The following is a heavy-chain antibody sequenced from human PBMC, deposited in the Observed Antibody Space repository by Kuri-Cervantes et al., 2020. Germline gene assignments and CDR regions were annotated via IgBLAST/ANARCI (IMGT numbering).Heavy chain of an antibody. CDR3: ARGKEVAAAGSFDY. CDR2: IKQDGSEK. V-gene: IGHV3-7*03. CDR1: GFTFSSYW. D-gene: IGHD6-13*01. Sequence: GGSLRLSCAASGFTFSSYWMTWVRQAPGKGLEWVANIKQDGSEKYYVDSVKGRFTISRDSAKNSLYLQMNGLRAEDTALYYCARGKEVAAAGSFDYWGQGTLVTVSS. J-gene: IGHJ4*02.